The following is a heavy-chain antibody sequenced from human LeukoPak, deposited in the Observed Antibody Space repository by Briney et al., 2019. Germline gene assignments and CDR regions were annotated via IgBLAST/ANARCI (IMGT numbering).Heavy chain of an antibody. Sequence: PSETLSLTCTVSGDSISSYYWSWLRQSPGKGLEWIGYIYSTGSTNHNPFLKSRVNISLDTSKNQFSLNLTSVTAADTAFYYCARHGSRMSPFTIWGQGTVVTVSS. J-gene: IGHJ3*02. CDR2: IYSTGST. CDR1: GDSISSYY. CDR3: ARHGSRMSPFTI. D-gene: IGHD2-2*03. V-gene: IGHV4-59*08.